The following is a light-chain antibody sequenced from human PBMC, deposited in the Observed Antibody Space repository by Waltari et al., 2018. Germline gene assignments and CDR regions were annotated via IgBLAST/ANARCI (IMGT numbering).Light chain of an antibody. CDR3: HSRDASGVGGS. Sequence: SSELTQDLAVSVAMGPTVRITFQGDRIRSYYANWYKQRPGQAPRLVMYDKNNRPSGVPDRFSGSSSHNTASLTITGAQAEDEASYYCHSRDASGVGGSFGGGTKLTVL. J-gene: IGLJ2*01. CDR1: RIRSYY. CDR2: DKN. V-gene: IGLV3-19*01.